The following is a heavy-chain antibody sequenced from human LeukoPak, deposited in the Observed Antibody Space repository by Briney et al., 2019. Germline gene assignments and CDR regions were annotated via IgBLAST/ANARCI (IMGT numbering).Heavy chain of an antibody. J-gene: IGHJ6*03. CDR3: AKDRLGHTGYYYMDV. V-gene: IGHV3-23*01. Sequence: GGSLRLSCAASGFTFSSYAMTWVRQAPGKGLEWVSTISNSGGGTYYADSMKGRFTISRDNSKNTLYLQMNSLRAEDTAVYYCAKDRLGHTGYYYMDVWGKGTTVTVSS. CDR2: ISNSGGGT. CDR1: GFTFSSYA. D-gene: IGHD3-10*01.